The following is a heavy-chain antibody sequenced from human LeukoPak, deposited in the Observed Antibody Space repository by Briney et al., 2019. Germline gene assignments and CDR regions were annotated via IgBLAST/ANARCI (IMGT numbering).Heavy chain of an antibody. Sequence: PGRSLRLSCAASGFIFSSYGMHWVRQAPGKGLEWVASMWSDGINQYYADSVKGRFAISRDNSKNTLYLQMNSLRVEDTAVYYCARDRGAGGYDHDYWGQGALVTVSS. D-gene: IGHD5-12*01. V-gene: IGHV3-33*01. CDR1: GFIFSSYG. CDR2: MWSDGINQ. CDR3: ARDRGAGGYDHDY. J-gene: IGHJ4*02.